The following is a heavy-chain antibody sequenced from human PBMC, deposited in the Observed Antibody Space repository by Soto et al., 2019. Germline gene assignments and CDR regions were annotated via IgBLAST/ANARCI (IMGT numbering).Heavy chain of an antibody. CDR1: GGSISSGDYY. J-gene: IGHJ6*02. V-gene: IGHV4-30-4*01. CDR2: IYYSGST. D-gene: IGHD3-9*01. Sequence: SETLSLTCTVSGGSISSGDYYWSWIRQPPGKGLEWIGYIYYSGSTYYNPSLKSRVTISVDTSKNQFSLKLSSVTAADTAAYYCARGRAYYDILSPMDVWGQGTTVTVSS. CDR3: ARGRAYYDILSPMDV.